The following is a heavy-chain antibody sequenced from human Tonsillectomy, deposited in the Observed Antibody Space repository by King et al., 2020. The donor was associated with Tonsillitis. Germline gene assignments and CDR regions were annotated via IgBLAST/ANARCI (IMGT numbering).Heavy chain of an antibody. CDR3: ARDGPPDY. CDR1: GFTFSSYG. V-gene: IGHV3-64*01. Sequence: VQLVESGGGLVQPGGSLRLSCAASGFTFSSYGMHWVRQAPGKGLEYVSAISSNVGSTYYANSVKGRFTISRDNSKNTLYLQMGSLRSEDMAVYYCARDGPPDYWGQGTLVTVSS. CDR2: ISSNVGST. J-gene: IGHJ4*02.